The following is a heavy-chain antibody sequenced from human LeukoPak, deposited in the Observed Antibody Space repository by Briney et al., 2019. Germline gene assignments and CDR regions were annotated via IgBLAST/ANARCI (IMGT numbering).Heavy chain of an antibody. V-gene: IGHV4-30-4*01. CDR1: GGSISSGDYY. D-gene: IGHD3-3*01. CDR3: ARDRHYDFWSGYYYDYYYGMDV. CDR2: IYYSGST. Sequence: SETLSLTCTVSGGSISSGDYYWSWIRQPPGKGLEWIGYIYYSGSTYYNPSLKSRVTISVDTSKNQFSLKLSSVTAADTAVYYCARDRHYDFWSGYYYDYYYGMDVWGQGTTVTVSS. J-gene: IGHJ6*02.